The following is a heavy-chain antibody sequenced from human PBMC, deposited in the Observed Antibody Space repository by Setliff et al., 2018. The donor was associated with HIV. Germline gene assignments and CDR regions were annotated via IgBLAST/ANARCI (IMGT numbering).Heavy chain of an antibody. CDR1: GGSFGDNY. D-gene: IGHD3-3*01. CDR2: INQDGNI. J-gene: IGHJ4*02. CDR3: ARGLPRYDLWSGPSSRFDY. Sequence: SETLSLTCAVYGGSFGDNYWNWIRQPPGKGLGWIGEINQDGNINYNPSLKSRVIISLDTSKKQFSLILRSVTAADTAVYFCARGLPRYDLWSGPSSRFDYWGQGTLVTVSS. V-gene: IGHV4-34*01.